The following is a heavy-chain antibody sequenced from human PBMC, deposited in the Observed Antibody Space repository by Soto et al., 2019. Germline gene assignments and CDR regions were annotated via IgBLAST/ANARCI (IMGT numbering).Heavy chain of an antibody. Sequence: QEQLVQSGAEVKKPGSSVKVSCTASGGLFSSYPISWVRQVPGQGLEWMGGIIPAFQTAYYTQRLQGRVTITADESTNTAYRELSSLRSEDTAIYYCARGGSGYTCFNEFWGQGTLVTISS. J-gene: IGHJ4*02. CDR2: IIPAFQTA. D-gene: IGHD3-22*01. CDR3: ARGGSGYTCFNEF. V-gene: IGHV1-69*01. CDR1: GGLFSSYP.